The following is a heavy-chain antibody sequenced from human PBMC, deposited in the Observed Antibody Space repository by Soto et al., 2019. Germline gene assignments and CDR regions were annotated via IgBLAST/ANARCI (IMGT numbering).Heavy chain of an antibody. Sequence: LSLTCAVYGGSFSGYYWSWIRQPPGKGLEWIGEINHSGSTNYNPSLKSRVTISVDTSKNQFSLKLSSVTAADTAVYYCARGTAAGTGHYYYYGMDVWGQGTTVTVSS. CDR2: INHSGST. CDR3: ARGTAAGTGHYYYYGMDV. D-gene: IGHD6-13*01. V-gene: IGHV4-34*01. J-gene: IGHJ6*02. CDR1: GGSFSGYY.